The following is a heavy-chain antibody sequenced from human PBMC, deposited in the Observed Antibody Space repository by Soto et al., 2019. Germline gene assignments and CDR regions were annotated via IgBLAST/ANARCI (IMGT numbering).Heavy chain of an antibody. CDR3: ARTPFSGSYGAVGMDV. J-gene: IGHJ6*02. Sequence: ASVKVSCKASGGTFSSYAISWVRQAPGQGPEWMGGIIPIFGTANYAQKFQGRVTITADKSTSTAYMELSSLRSEDTAVYYCARTPFSGSYGAVGMDVWGQGTTVTVSS. V-gene: IGHV1-69*06. CDR1: GGTFSSYA. CDR2: IIPIFGTA. D-gene: IGHD1-26*01.